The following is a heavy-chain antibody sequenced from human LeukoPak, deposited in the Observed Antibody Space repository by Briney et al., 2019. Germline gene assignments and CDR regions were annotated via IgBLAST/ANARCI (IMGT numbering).Heavy chain of an antibody. J-gene: IGHJ4*02. D-gene: IGHD6-19*01. CDR2: IRATAGTT. CDR3: AKGGYTSHYDY. Sequence: GGSLRLSCAASGFTFSSYAMTWVRQAPGKGLQWMSTIRATAGTTYYAGSVKGRFTISRDNSKNTVFLQMNSLRAEDTAVYYCAKGGYTSHYDYWGQGTLVTVSS. CDR1: GFTFSSYA. V-gene: IGHV3-23*01.